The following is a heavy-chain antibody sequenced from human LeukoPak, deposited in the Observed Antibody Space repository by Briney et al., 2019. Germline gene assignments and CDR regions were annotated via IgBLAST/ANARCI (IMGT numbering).Heavy chain of an antibody. CDR1: GFTFSSYS. V-gene: IGHV3-21*01. D-gene: IGHD3-9*01. CDR2: ISSSSYI. CDR3: ARSLLRRYFDWLPLDY. J-gene: IGHJ4*02. Sequence: GGSLRLSCAASGFTFSSYSMNWVRQAPGKGLEWVSSISSSSYIYYADSVKGRFTISRDNAKNSLYLQMNSLRAEDTAVYYCARSLLRRYFDWLPLDYWGQGTLVTVSS.